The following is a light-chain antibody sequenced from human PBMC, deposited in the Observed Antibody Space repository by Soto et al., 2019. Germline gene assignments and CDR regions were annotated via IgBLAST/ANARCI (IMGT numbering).Light chain of an antibody. CDR2: DAS. V-gene: IGKV1-5*01. Sequence: DIQVTQSPSTLSAFVGDRVTITCRASQDISNYVAWYQQKPGKAPNVLIYDASNLETGVPSRFSGSGSGTDFTLTISSLQPDDFATYYCQQYNSYSTFGQGTKVDIK. J-gene: IGKJ1*01. CDR1: QDISNY. CDR3: QQYNSYST.